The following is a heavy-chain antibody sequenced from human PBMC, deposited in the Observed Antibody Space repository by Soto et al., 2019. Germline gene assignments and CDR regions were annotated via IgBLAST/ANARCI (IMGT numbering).Heavy chain of an antibody. J-gene: IGHJ4*02. D-gene: IGHD6-19*01. CDR1: GYTFTSYA. V-gene: IGHV1-3*01. Sequence: ASVKVSCKASGYTFTSYAMHWVRQAPGQRLEWMGWINAGNGNTKYSQKFQGRVTITRDTSASTAYMELSSLRSEDTAVYYCARDPPRIAVAGTGSDYWGQGTRVTVSS. CDR3: ARDPPRIAVAGTGSDY. CDR2: INAGNGNT.